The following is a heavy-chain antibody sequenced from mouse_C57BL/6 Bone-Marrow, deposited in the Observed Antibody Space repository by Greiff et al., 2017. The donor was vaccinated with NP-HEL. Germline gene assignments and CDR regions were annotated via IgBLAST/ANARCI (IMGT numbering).Heavy chain of an antibody. J-gene: IGHJ3*01. Sequence: DVKLVESGGGLVKPGGSLKLSCAASGFTFSSYAMSWVRQTPEKRLEWVATISDGGSFTYYPDNVKGRFTITRDNAKNNLYLQMSHLKSEDTAMYDCAPRIKAWFAYWGQGTLVTVSA. V-gene: IGHV5-4*03. D-gene: IGHD2-4*01. CDR3: APRIKAWFAY. CDR2: ISDGGSFT. CDR1: GFTFSSYA.